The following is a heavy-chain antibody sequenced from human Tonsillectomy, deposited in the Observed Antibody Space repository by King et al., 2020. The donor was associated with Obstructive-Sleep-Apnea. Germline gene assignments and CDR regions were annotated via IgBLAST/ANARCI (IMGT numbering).Heavy chain of an antibody. D-gene: IGHD3-10*01. CDR3: ARILGEILPPPLGESYYYYYGMDV. Sequence: QLQESGPGLVKPSETLSLTCTVSGGSISSSSYYWAWIRQPPGKGLEWIGTIYYTGSTYYNPSLKSRVTISVDTSKNQFSLKLTSATAADTAVYYCARILGEILPPPLGESYYYYYGMDVWGQGTTVAVS. CDR2: IYYTGST. CDR1: GGSISSSSYY. J-gene: IGHJ6*02. V-gene: IGHV4-39*07.